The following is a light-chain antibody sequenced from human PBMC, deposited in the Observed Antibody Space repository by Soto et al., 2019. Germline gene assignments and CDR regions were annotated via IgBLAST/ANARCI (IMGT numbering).Light chain of an antibody. V-gene: IGLV1-51*02. J-gene: IGLJ1*01. CDR1: SSNIGNNY. CDR3: GAWDSSLSAYV. CDR2: EDN. Sequence: QSVLTQPPSVSAAPGQKVTISCSGGSSNIGNNYVSWYQQLPGTAPKLLIYEDNKRPSGIPDRFSGSKSGTSATLGITGLQTGDEADYYCGAWDSSLSAYVFGTGTTVTVL.